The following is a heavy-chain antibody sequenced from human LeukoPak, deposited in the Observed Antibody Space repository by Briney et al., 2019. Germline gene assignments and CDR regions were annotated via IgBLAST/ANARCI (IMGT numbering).Heavy chain of an antibody. V-gene: IGHV4-59*08. CDR1: GASTSSRY. CDR3: AQTTGWPGFDF. J-gene: IGHJ4*02. Sequence: SETLSLTCSASGASTSSRYWSWIRQSPGRTLEWIGHIYNGRNTKYNPSLTSRVTISVDTSKNQFSLSLTSVTAADTAIYYCAQTTGWPGFDFWGPAALVTVSS. CDR2: IYNGRNT. D-gene: IGHD6-19*01.